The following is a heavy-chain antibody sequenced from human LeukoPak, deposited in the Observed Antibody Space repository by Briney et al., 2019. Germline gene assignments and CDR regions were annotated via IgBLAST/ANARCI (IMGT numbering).Heavy chain of an antibody. J-gene: IGHJ3*02. CDR1: GFTFSTYG. V-gene: IGHV3-30*03. CDR3: ARATSAYYYPDAFDI. Sequence: PGRSLRLSCVASGFTFSTYGMHWVRQAPGKGLEWVSVISYDGSNKYYPDSVKGRFTISRDNSKNTLYLQMNSLRAEDSAVYYCARATSAYYYPDAFDIWGQGTMVTVSS. D-gene: IGHD3-22*01. CDR2: ISYDGSNK.